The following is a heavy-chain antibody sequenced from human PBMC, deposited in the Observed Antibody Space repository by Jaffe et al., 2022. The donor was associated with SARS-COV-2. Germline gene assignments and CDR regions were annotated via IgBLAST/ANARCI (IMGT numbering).Heavy chain of an antibody. J-gene: IGHJ6*02. V-gene: IGHV3-23*01. CDR2: ISGSGGST. CDR3: SRHSSSWYKPNGRSIRFPYYYGMDV. Sequence: EVQLLESGGGLVQPGGSLRLSCAASGFTFSSYAMSWVRQAPGKGLEWVSAISGSGGSTYYADSVKGRFTISRDNSKNTLYLQMNSLRAEDTAVYYCSRHSSSWYKPNGRSIRFPYYYGMDVWGQGTTVTVSS. D-gene: IGHD6-13*01. CDR1: GFTFSSYA.